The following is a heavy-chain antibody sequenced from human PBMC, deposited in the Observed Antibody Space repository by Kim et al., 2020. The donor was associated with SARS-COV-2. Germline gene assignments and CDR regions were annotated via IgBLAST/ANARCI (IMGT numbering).Heavy chain of an antibody. CDR3: ARRLSNTSGWGSHYCDL. Sequence: SETLSLTCAVDGGSFSVYYWSWVRQPPGKGLEWIGEINHSGRTNYNPSLKSRVPISVATSKNQLSLKLTSVTAAATAVYYCARRLSNTSGWGSHYCDLWG. CDR2: INHSGRT. V-gene: IGHV4-34*01. D-gene: IGHD3-10*01. CDR1: GGSFSVYY. J-gene: IGHJ2*01.